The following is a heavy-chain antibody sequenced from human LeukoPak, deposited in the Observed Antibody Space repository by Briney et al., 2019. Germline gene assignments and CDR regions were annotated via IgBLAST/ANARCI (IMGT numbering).Heavy chain of an antibody. Sequence: ASVKVSCKASGGTFSSYAISWVRPAPGQGLEWMGGIIPIFGTANYAQKFRGRVTITADESTSTAYMELSSLRSEDTAVYYCARAVLRYYYYYYGMDVWGQGTTVTVSS. J-gene: IGHJ6*02. V-gene: IGHV1-69*13. D-gene: IGHD5-24*01. CDR1: GGTFSSYA. CDR2: IIPIFGTA. CDR3: ARAVLRYYYYYYGMDV.